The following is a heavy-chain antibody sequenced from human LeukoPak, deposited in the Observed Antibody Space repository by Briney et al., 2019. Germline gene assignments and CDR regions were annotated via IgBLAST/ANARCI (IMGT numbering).Heavy chain of an antibody. CDR3: ARGKYGDDYYFDY. J-gene: IGHJ4*02. Sequence: GGSLRLSCAASGFTFSSYSMNWVRQVPGKGLEWVSSISSSSSYIYYADSVKGRFTISRDNAKNSLYLQMNSLRAEDAAVYYRARGKYGDDYYFDYWGQGTLVTVSS. V-gene: IGHV3-21*01. D-gene: IGHD4-17*01. CDR2: ISSSSSYI. CDR1: GFTFSSYS.